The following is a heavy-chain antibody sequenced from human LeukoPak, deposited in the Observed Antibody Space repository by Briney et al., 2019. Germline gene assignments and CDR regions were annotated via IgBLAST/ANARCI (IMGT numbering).Heavy chain of an antibody. D-gene: IGHD5-18*01. V-gene: IGHV4-4*07. CDR2: IYSSGNT. CDR3: ARDLGYGYYFYYYLDV. CDR1: GGSISSYY. Sequence: KTSETRSLTCTVSGGSISSYYWTWIRQPAGKGLEWIGRIYSSGNTNYNPSLNSRVTISIDLSKNQFSLKLSSVTAADTAVYYCARDLGYGYYFYYYLDVWGKGTTVTVSS. J-gene: IGHJ6*03.